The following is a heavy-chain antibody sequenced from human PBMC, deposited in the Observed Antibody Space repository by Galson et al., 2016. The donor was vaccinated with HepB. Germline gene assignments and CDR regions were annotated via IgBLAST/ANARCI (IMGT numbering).Heavy chain of an antibody. CDR3: ARDFGDNTFDF. D-gene: IGHD4-17*01. CDR2: VYPGDSDT. Sequence: QSGAEVKKPGESLKISCKGSGYTFISYWIGWVRQMPGKGLEWMGIVYPGDSDTRYSPSFQGQVTTSADKSISTAYLQWSGLKASDSAMYYCARDFGDNTFDFWGQGTLVTVSS. CDR1: GYTFISYW. J-gene: IGHJ4*02. V-gene: IGHV5-51*01.